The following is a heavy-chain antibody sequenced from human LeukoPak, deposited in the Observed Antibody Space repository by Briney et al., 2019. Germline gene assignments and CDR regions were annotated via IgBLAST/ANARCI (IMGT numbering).Heavy chain of an antibody. J-gene: IGHJ4*02. CDR2: ISSSGGGT. V-gene: IGHV3-23*01. D-gene: IGHD3-22*01. Sequence: PGGSLRLSCAASGFTFSSYAMGWVRQAPGKGLEWVSAISSSGGGTYYADSVKGRFTISRDNSKNTLYLQMNSLRAEDTAVYYCAKDRSSGIIVVTYFDYWGQGTLVTVSS. CDR3: AKDRSSGIIVVTYFDY. CDR1: GFTFSSYA.